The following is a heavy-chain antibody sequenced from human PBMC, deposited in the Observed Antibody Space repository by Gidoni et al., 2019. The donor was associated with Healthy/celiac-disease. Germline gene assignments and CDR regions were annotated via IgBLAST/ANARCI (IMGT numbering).Heavy chain of an antibody. CDR1: GGSISSGGYY. Sequence: QLQLQESGPGLVKPSQTLSLTCTVSGGSISSGGYYLSWIRQHPAKGLEWIGYISYSGSTYYNPSLKSLVTISVDTSKNQFSLKLSSVTAADTAVYYCARGSYYDSSGYPQDAFDIWGQGTMVTVSS. CDR3: ARGSYYDSSGYPQDAFDI. J-gene: IGHJ3*02. CDR2: ISYSGST. D-gene: IGHD3-22*01. V-gene: IGHV4-31*01.